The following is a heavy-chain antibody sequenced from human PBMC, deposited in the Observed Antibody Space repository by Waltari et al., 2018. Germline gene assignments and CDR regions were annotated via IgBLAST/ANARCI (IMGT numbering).Heavy chain of an antibody. CDR2: IHGCGDT. Sequence: QVHLQESGPGLVKPSGTLSLTCAVSGGPFSSTHWWSWVRQPPGMGLEWIGEIHGCGDTKYNPALKSRVTISLDKSKNQFSLNLKSATAADTAVYYCATQYTGSWRYFQYWGQGTLISVSS. V-gene: IGHV4-4*02. CDR1: GGPFSSTHW. CDR3: ATQYTGSWRYFQY. J-gene: IGHJ1*01. D-gene: IGHD2-2*02.